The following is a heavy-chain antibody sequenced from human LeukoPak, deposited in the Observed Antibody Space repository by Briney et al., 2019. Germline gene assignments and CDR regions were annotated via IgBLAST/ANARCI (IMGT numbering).Heavy chain of an antibody. D-gene: IGHD5-18*01. Sequence: GGSLRLSCAASGLTFSSHWMHWVRQAPGKGLVWVSRITNDGSSTTHADSVKGRFTISRDSATNTLYLQMNSLRAEDTAIYYCVRDGEYSHGIDFDYWGQGTLVTVSP. CDR2: ITNDGSST. V-gene: IGHV3-74*01. J-gene: IGHJ4*02. CDR3: VRDGEYSHGIDFDY. CDR1: GLTFSSHW.